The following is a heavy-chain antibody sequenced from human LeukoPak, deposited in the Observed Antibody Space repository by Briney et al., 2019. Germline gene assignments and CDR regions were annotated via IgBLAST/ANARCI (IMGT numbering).Heavy chain of an antibody. V-gene: IGHV3-23*01. J-gene: IGHJ4*02. CDR1: GFTFSSYA. D-gene: IGHD6-19*01. CDR3: AKDARTFIAVAGTFDE. CDR2: MSGSGGST. Sequence: GGSLRLSCAASGFTFSSYAMSWVRQAPGKGLEWVSAMSGSGGSTYYADSVKGQFTISRDNSKDTLYLQMNSLRAEDTAVYYCAKDARTFIAVAGTFDEWGQGTLVTVSS.